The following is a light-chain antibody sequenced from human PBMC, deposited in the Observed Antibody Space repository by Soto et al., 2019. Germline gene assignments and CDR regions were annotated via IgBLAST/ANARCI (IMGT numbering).Light chain of an antibody. CDR3: QRYYNAPFT. CDR2: AAS. Sequence: DIQVTQYPSPLSASVGDRVTITCRASQDIKNYLAWYQQKQGEIPKLLIYAASTLESGIPPRFSGSGSGTDFTLTINNLQPEDVATYYCQRYYNAPFTLGGGTKVDIK. V-gene: IGKV1-27*01. CDR1: QDIKNY. J-gene: IGKJ4*01.